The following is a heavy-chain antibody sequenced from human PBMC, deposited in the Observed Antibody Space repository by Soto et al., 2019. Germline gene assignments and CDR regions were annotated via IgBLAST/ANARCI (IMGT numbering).Heavy chain of an antibody. V-gene: IGHV1-69*13. D-gene: IGHD3-3*01. CDR1: GGTFSSYA. CDR2: IIPIFGTA. Sequence: SVKVSCQASGGTFSSYAISWVRQAPGQGLEWMGGIIPIFGTANYAQKFQGRVTITADESTSTAYMELSSLRSEDTAVYYCARDLFPYDFWSGYYTDYYYGMDVWGQGTTVTVSS. J-gene: IGHJ6*02. CDR3: ARDLFPYDFWSGYYTDYYYGMDV.